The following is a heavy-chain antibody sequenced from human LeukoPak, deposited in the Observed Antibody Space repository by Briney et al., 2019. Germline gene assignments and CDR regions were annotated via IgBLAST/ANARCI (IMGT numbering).Heavy chain of an antibody. CDR2: IYTSGST. V-gene: IGHV4-4*07. Sequence: SETLSLTCTVSGGSISSYYWSWIRQPAGEGLEWIGRIYTSGSTNYNPSLKSRVTMSVDTSKNQFSLKLSSVTAADTAVYYCASSTLWFGEVDYWGQGTLVTVSS. D-gene: IGHD3-10*01. CDR3: ASSTLWFGEVDY. J-gene: IGHJ4*02. CDR1: GGSISSYY.